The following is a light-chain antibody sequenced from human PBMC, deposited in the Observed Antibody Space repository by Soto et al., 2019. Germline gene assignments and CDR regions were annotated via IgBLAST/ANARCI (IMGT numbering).Light chain of an antibody. V-gene: IGKV1-5*03. CDR2: KAS. Sequence: IQMTQSPSTLSASVGDRVTITCRASQSISSLLAWYQQKPGKAPKLLIYKASSLESGVPSRFSGSGSGTESTFIISSLQPDNFATYYCQQYNRLYTFGQGTKLEMK. CDR1: QSISSL. J-gene: IGKJ2*01. CDR3: QQYNRLYT.